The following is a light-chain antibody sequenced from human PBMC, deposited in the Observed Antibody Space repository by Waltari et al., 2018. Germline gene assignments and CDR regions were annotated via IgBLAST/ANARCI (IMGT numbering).Light chain of an antibody. CDR3: MQPLQTPWT. Sequence: DIVMTQSPLSLPVIPGEPASISCRSSQSLLHSNGYNCLDWYLQKPGQSPQLRIYLASNRASGVPDRFNGSGSGTDFTLKITRVEAEDVGVYYCMQPLQTPWTFGQGTKVEIK. CDR1: QSLLHSNGYNC. J-gene: IGKJ1*01. CDR2: LAS. V-gene: IGKV2-28*01.